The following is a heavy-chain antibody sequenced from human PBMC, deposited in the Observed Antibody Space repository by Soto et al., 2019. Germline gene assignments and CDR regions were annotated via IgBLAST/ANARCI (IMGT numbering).Heavy chain of an antibody. CDR3: ATLTLYSGYDS. V-gene: IGHV4-30-4*01. CDR2: IYYSGST. Sequence: PSETLCLTYTVSGGSISSGDYYWSWIRQPPGKGLEWIGYIYYSGSTYYNPSLKSRVTISVDTSKNQFSLKLSSVTAADTAVYYCATLTLYSGYDSWGRGTLVTVSS. D-gene: IGHD5-12*01. CDR1: GGSISSGDYY. J-gene: IGHJ4*02.